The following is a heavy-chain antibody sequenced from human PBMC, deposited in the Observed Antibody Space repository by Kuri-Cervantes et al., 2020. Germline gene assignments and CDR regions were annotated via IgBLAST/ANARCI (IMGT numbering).Heavy chain of an antibody. J-gene: IGHJ6*04. D-gene: IGHD6-6*01. CDR3: AFQSIPGFV. CDR1: GFRVSTYD. Sequence: GESLKISCAASGFRVSTYDMSWIRQSTGRGLEWVSLMAAGGEAYYSDSVTGRFTISRDNAKNMLYLQMNSLRDDDTAVYYCAFQSIPGFVWGKGTAVTVSS. V-gene: IGHV3-13*01. CDR2: MAAGGEA.